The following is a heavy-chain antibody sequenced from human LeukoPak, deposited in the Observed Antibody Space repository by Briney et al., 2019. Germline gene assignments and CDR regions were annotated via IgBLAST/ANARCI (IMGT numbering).Heavy chain of an antibody. CDR3: ARHLTGSRNFDY. CDR2: FYYSGST. J-gene: IGHJ4*02. Sequence: SETLSLTCTVSGGSISSYYWSWIRQPPGKGLEWIGDFYYSGSTNYNPSLKSRLTISVDTSKNQFSLKLSSVTAADTAVYYCARHLTGSRNFDYWGQGTLVTVSS. D-gene: IGHD7-27*01. V-gene: IGHV4-59*08. CDR1: GGSISSYY.